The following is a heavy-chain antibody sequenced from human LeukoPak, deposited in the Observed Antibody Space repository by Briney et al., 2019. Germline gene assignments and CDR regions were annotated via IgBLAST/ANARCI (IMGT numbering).Heavy chain of an antibody. CDR3: ARHKDGYSFDY. CDR2: IYYSGST. D-gene: IGHD5-24*01. J-gene: IGHJ4*02. CDR1: GGSISSHY. Sequence: PSETLSPTCTVSGGSISSHYWSWIRQPPGKGLEWIGYIYYSGSTNYNPSLRSRVTISVDTSKNQFSLKLSSVAAADTAVYYCARHKDGYSFDYWGQGTLVTVSS. V-gene: IGHV4-59*11.